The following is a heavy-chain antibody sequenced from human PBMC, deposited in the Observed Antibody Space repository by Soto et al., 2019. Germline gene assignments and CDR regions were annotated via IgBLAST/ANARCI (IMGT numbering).Heavy chain of an antibody. V-gene: IGHV3-30*18. D-gene: IGHD6-13*01. CDR3: AKDRSTTWSFDY. J-gene: IGHJ4*02. CDR2: ISFDGSDI. CDR1: GFTFSSCG. Sequence: QVQLVESGGGVVQPGRSLRLSCAASGFTFSSCGMHWVRQAPGKGLEWVAGISFDGSDIWYADSVKGRFTISRDNSKNTLYLQMNSLRAEDTAVYYCAKDRSTTWSFDYWGQGTLVTVSS.